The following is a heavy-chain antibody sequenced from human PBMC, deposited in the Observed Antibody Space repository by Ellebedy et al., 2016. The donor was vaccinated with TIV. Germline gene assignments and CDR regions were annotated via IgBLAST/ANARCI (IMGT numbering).Heavy chain of an antibody. J-gene: IGHJ4*02. V-gene: IGHV3-7*01. CDR3: ARRYFDY. Sequence: GGSLRLXXAASGFTFSSYWMHWVRQAPGKGLEWVANIKPDGSEKYYVDSVKGRFTISRDNAQNSLFLQMNSLRAEDTAVYYCARRYFDYWGQGTLVTVSS. CDR1: GFTFSSYW. CDR2: IKPDGSEK.